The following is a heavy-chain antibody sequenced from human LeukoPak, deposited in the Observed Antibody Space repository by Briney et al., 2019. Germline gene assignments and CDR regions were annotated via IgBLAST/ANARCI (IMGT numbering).Heavy chain of an antibody. V-gene: IGHV4-39*01. CDR3: ARRYGRNWFDP. CDR1: GFTFSSYSMN. Sequence: PGGSLRLSCAASGFTFSSYSMNWVRQPPGKGLEWIGSIYYSGSTYYNPSLKSRVTISVDTSKNQFSLKLSSVTAADTAVYYCARRYGRNWFDPWGQGTLVTVSS. J-gene: IGHJ5*02. D-gene: IGHD1-14*01. CDR2: IYYSGST.